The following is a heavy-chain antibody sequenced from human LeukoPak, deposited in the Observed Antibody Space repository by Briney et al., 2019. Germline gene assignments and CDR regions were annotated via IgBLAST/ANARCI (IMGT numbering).Heavy chain of an antibody. D-gene: IGHD6-13*01. Sequence: ASVKVSCTASGYPFTSYYIHWVRQAPGQGLEWMGIIDPRGGSTSYAQKFQGRVSMTRDTSTSTVYLDLSSLRSEDTAMYCCARGWAISSAGPPGCWGQGTLVTVSS. CDR2: IDPRGGST. CDR1: GYPFTSYY. CDR3: ARGWAISSAGPPGC. J-gene: IGHJ4*02. V-gene: IGHV1-46*01.